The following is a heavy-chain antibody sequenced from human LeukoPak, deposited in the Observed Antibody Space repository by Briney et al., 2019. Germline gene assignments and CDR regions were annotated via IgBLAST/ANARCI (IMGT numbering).Heavy chain of an antibody. D-gene: IGHD5-18*01. CDR3: ARDLSGIAGYTYGRGIDY. CDR2: IKQDGSEK. V-gene: IGHV3-7*01. J-gene: IGHJ4*02. Sequence: GGSLRLSCEASGLTFNKYWMTWVRQAPGKGLEWVANIKQDGSEKNYVDSVKGRFTISRDNAKTSLYLQMNSLRAEDTAVYYCARDLSGIAGYTYGRGIDYWGQGTLVTVSS. CDR1: GLTFNKYW.